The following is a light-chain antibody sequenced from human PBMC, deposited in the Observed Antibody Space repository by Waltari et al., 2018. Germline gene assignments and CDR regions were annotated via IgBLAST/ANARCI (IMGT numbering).Light chain of an antibody. Sequence: QPPSASGSPGQSVTISCTGTSSDVGGYNYVYWYQQHPGKAPKLMTYEVSKRPSGVPDRFSGSKSGNTASLTVSGLQAEDEADYYCSSYAGSNNLVFGGGTKLTVL. J-gene: IGLJ2*01. V-gene: IGLV2-8*01. CDR2: EVS. CDR3: SSYAGSNNLV. CDR1: SSDVGGYNY.